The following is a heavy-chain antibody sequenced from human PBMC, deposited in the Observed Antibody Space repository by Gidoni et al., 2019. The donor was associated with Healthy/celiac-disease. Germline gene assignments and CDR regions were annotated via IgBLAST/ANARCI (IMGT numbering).Heavy chain of an antibody. CDR1: GFTFDDYA. J-gene: IGHJ3*02. D-gene: IGHD4-17*01. Sequence: EVQLVESGGGLVQPGRSLRLSCAASGFTFDDYAMHWVRQAPGKGLECVSGISWNSGSIGYADSVKGRFTISRDNAKNSLYLQMNSLRAEDTALYYCAASYGDPPAFDIWGQGTMVTVSS. CDR2: ISWNSGSI. V-gene: IGHV3-9*01. CDR3: AASYGDPPAFDI.